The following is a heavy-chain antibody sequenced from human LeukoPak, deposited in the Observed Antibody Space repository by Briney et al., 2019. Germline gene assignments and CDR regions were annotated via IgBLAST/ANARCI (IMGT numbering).Heavy chain of an antibody. J-gene: IGHJ4*02. D-gene: IGHD1-26*01. CDR3: ARSVGGTPGY. CDR2: INSDGSST. V-gene: IGHV3-74*01. CDR1: GFTFSSFW. Sequence: EGSLRLSCAASGFTFSSFWMHWVRQAPGKGLVWVSRINSDGSSTTYADSVKGRFTISRDNAKNTLYLQMNSLRAEDTAVYYCARSVGGTPGYWGQGTLVTVSS.